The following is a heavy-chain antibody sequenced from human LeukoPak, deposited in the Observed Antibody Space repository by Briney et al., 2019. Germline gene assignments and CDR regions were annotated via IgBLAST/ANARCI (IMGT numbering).Heavy chain of an antibody. J-gene: IGHJ4*02. Sequence: ASVKVSCKASRDTFTGYYMHWVRQAPGQGLEWMGWINPNTGGTKFAQKFQGRVTMTRDTPISTAYMELSSLRSDDAAVYYCASAPVDYDILTGSIDSWGQGTLVTVSS. CDR1: RDTFTGYY. D-gene: IGHD3-9*01. V-gene: IGHV1-2*02. CDR3: ASAPVDYDILTGSIDS. CDR2: INPNTGGT.